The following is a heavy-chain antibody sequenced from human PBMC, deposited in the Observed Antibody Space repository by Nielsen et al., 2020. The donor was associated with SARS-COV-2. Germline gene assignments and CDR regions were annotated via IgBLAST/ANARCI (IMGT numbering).Heavy chain of an antibody. J-gene: IGHJ4*02. D-gene: IGHD3-16*01. Sequence: GESLKISCAASGFTFSFYDIHWVRQAPGKGLEWVAVVSTEGGTTYYADSVKGRFTIARDNSQNTLYLHMTSLRADDTAVYFCTRESLRSGMSRYSFDSCGQGTLLTVSS. V-gene: IGHV3-30*06. CDR2: VSTEGGTT. CDR1: GFTFSFYD. CDR3: TRESLRSGMSRYSFDS.